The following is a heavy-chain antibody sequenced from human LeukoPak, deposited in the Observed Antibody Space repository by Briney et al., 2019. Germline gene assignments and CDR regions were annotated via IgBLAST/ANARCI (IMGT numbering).Heavy chain of an antibody. V-gene: IGHV3-53*05. CDR2: IYSGGTT. J-gene: IGHJ3*02. Sequence: GGSLRLSCPASGFTVSSNYMSWVRQAPGKGLEWVSVIYSGGTTYYADSVKGRFTISTDNSKNTLFLEMNSLRPEDTAVYYCVKETGDLGQGGFEIWGQGTTVTVS. CDR3: VKETGDLGQGGFEI. D-gene: IGHD7-27*01. CDR1: GFTVSSNY.